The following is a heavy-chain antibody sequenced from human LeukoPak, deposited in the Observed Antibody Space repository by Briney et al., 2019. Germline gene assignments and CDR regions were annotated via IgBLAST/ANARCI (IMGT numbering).Heavy chain of an antibody. J-gene: IGHJ5*02. V-gene: IGHV1-2*02. D-gene: IGHD6-19*01. CDR3: ARTKPGIAVAGSPHRWFDP. CDR1: GYTFTSYG. Sequence: ASVKVSCKASGYTFTSYGISWLRQAPGQGLEWMGWINPNSGGTNYAQKFQGRVTMTRDTSISTAYMELSRLRSDDTAVYYCARTKPGIAVAGSPHRWFDPWGQGTLVTVSS. CDR2: INPNSGGT.